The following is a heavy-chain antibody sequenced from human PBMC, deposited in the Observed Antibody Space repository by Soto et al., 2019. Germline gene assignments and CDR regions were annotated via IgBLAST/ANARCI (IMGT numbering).Heavy chain of an antibody. CDR2: FDPEDGET. CDR3: ANLWFGEISAAFDY. J-gene: IGHJ4*02. D-gene: IGHD3-10*01. CDR1: GYTLTELS. Sequence: ASVKVSCKVSGYTLTELSMHWVRQAPGKGLEWMGGFDPEDGETIYAQKFQGRVTMTEDTSTDTAYMELSSLRSEDTAVYYCANLWFGEISAAFDYWGQGTLVTVSS. V-gene: IGHV1-24*01.